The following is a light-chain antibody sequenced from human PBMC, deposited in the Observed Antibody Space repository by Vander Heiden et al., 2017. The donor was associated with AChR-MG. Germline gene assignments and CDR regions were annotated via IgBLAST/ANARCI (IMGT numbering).Light chain of an antibody. V-gene: IGKV3-20*01. Sequence: EIVLTQSPGTLSLSPGERATLSCRASQSVSSTYLAWYQQKPGQAPRPLIYGASNRATGIPDRFSGSGSGTDFTLTISRLEPEDFAVYYWQQDGSSRTFGQGTKVEIK. J-gene: IGKJ1*01. CDR1: QSVSSTY. CDR3: QQDGSSRT. CDR2: GAS.